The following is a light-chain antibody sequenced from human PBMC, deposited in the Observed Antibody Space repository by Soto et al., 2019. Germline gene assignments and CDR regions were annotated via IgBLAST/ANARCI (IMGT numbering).Light chain of an antibody. CDR1: QSVSSN. Sequence: EIVMTQSTATLSVSPLERATLSCSSSQSVSSNLAWYQQKPGRAPRLLIYGASTRATGIPARFSGSGSGTEFTLTISSLQSEDFAVYYCQQYNNWPPLTFGGGTKVDIK. V-gene: IGKV3-15*01. CDR3: QQYNNWPPLT. CDR2: GAS. J-gene: IGKJ4*01.